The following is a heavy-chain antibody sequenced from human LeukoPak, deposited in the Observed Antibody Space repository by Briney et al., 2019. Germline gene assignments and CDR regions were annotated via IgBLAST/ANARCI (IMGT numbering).Heavy chain of an antibody. V-gene: IGHV4-39*07. D-gene: IGHD3-10*01. Sequence: SETLSLTCTVSGGSISSSSYYWGWIRQPPGKGLEWIGSIYYSGSTNYNPSLKSRVTISVDTSKNQFSLKLSSVTAADTAVYYCARAVRMDPGSGSYYFRYYYYYYMDVWGKGTTVTISS. CDR1: GGSISSSSYY. J-gene: IGHJ6*03. CDR2: IYYSGST. CDR3: ARAVRMDPGSGSYYFRYYYYYYMDV.